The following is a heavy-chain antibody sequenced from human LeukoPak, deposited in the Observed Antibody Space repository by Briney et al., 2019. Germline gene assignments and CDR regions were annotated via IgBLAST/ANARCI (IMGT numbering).Heavy chain of an antibody. D-gene: IGHD6-13*01. CDR3: ARVGYSSSWYGHLNWFDP. CDR2: IYYSGST. J-gene: IGHJ5*02. V-gene: IGHV4-31*03. Sequence: PSETLSLTCTVSGGSISSGGYYWSWIRQHPGKGLEWIGYIYYSGSTYYNPSLKSRVTISVDTSKNQFSLELSSVTAADTAVYYCARVGYSSSWYGHLNWFDPWGQGTLVTVSS. CDR1: GGSISSGGYY.